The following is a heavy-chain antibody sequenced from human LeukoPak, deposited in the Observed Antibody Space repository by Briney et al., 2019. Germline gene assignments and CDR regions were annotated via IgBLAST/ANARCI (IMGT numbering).Heavy chain of an antibody. CDR1: GYTFTSYD. V-gene: IGHV1-8*03. Sequence: ASVKVSCKASGYTFTSYDINWVREATGQGLEWMGWMNPNNGNTGYAQKFQGRVTITRDTSISTAYMELSSLRSEDTAVYYCARGPAGAHNYYMDVWGRGTTATVSS. J-gene: IGHJ6*03. CDR3: ARGPAGAHNYYMDV. D-gene: IGHD6-25*01. CDR2: MNPNNGNT.